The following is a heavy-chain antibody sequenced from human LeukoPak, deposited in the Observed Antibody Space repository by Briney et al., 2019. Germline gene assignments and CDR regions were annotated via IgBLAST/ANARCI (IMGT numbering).Heavy chain of an antibody. D-gene: IGHD6-6*01. CDR2: IYYSGST. CDR1: GGSISSGGYY. CDR3: AREIENSSLNWFDP. V-gene: IGHV4-31*03. Sequence: NSSETLSLTCTVSGGSISSGGYYWSWIRQHPGKGLEWIGYIYYSGSTYYNPSLKSRVTISVDTPKNQFSLKLSSVTAADTAVYYCAREIENSSLNWFDPWGQGTLVTVSS. J-gene: IGHJ5*02.